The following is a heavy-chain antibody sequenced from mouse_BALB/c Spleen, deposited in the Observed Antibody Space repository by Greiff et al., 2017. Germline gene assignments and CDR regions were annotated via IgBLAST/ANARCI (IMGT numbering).Heavy chain of an antibody. J-gene: IGHJ4*01. CDR2: ISYSGST. CDR3: ARWDGSRDYYAMDY. Sequence: EVKLQESGPGLVKPSQSLSLTCTVTGYSITSDYAWNWIRQFPGNKLEWMGYISYSGSTSYNPSLKSRISITRDTSKNQFFLQLNSVTTEDTATYYCARWDGSRDYYAMDYWGQGTSVTVSS. V-gene: IGHV3-2*02. D-gene: IGHD1-1*01. CDR1: GYSITSDYA.